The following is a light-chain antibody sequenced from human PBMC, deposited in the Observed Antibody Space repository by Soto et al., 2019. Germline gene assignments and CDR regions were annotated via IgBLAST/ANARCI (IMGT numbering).Light chain of an antibody. CDR2: GAS. CDR3: QQYNNWPPIT. V-gene: IGKV3-15*01. J-gene: IGKJ5*01. Sequence: DIGMTQSPATLSVAPGERVTFTCRASQGVSRKLAWYQQKPGQAPRLLIYGASTRATGIPARFSGSGSGTEFTLTISSLQSEDFAVYYCQQYNNWPPITFGQGTRLEIK. CDR1: QGVSRK.